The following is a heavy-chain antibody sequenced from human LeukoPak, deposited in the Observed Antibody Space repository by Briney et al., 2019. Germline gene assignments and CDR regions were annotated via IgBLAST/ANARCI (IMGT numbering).Heavy chain of an antibody. CDR1: GYTFTSYG. J-gene: IGHJ4*02. CDR2: ISAYNGNT. CDR3: ARDYYDNTGYLPFDY. D-gene: IGHD3-22*01. Sequence: GASVKVSCKASGYTFTSYGISWVRQAPGQGLEWMGWISAYNGNTNYEQKFQDRVTMTTDTSTSTAYMELRSLRSDDTAVYYCARDYYDNTGYLPFDYWGQGTLVTVSS. V-gene: IGHV1-18*01.